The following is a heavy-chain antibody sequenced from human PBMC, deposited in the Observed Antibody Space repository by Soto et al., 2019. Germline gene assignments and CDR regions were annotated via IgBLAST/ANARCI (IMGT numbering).Heavy chain of an antibody. CDR3: ARVAYFRRYYDSSGSDAFDI. V-gene: IGHV3-11*06. Sequence: GGSLRLSCAASGFTFSDFGMHWVRQAPGKGLEWVSYISSSSSYTNYADSVKGRFTISRDNAKNSLYLQMNSLRAEDTAVYYCARVAYFRRYYDSSGSDAFDIWGQGTMVTV. CDR2: ISSSSSYT. J-gene: IGHJ3*02. CDR1: GFTFSDFG. D-gene: IGHD3-22*01.